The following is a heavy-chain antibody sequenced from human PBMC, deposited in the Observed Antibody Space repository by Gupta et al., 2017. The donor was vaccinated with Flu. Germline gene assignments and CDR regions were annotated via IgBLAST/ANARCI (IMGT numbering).Heavy chain of an antibody. CDR3: VKDRGYTWDAIDF. D-gene: IGHD6-13*01. Sequence: FDDYAMHWVRQAPGKGLEWVSGISWNSDTIGYADSVKGRFTLSRDTAKNSLYLQMNSLRPEDTALYYCVKDRGYTWDAIDFWGQVTMVTVSS. CDR1: FDDYA. V-gene: IGHV3-9*01. J-gene: IGHJ3*01. CDR2: ISWNSDTI.